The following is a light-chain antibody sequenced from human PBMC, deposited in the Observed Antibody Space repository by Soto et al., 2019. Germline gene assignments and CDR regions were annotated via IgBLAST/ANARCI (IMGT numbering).Light chain of an antibody. Sequence: QSVLTQPPSASGTPGQRVTIACSGGSSNIESNTVNWYQQLPGTAPKLLVYSNNQRPSGVPDRFSGSQAGTSASLAISGLQSEDEADYYCATWDDSLNGWVIGGGTKLTVL. CDR3: ATWDDSLNGWV. CDR1: SSNIESNT. V-gene: IGLV1-44*01. J-gene: IGLJ2*01. CDR2: SNN.